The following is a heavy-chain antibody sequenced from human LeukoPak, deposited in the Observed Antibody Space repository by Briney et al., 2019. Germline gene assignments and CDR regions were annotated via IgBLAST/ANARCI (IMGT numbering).Heavy chain of an antibody. Sequence: SETLSLTCTVSGGSISSYYWSWIRQAAGKGLEWIGRIYTSGSTHYNPSLESRVTISVETSKNQFSLKPSCVTAADTAVYYCARDLIVVVPAAILGHYYYYGMDVWGQGTTVTVSS. V-gene: IGHV4-4*07. CDR3: ARDLIVVVPAAILGHYYYYGMDV. CDR1: GGSISSYY. D-gene: IGHD2-2*02. CDR2: IYTSGST. J-gene: IGHJ6*02.